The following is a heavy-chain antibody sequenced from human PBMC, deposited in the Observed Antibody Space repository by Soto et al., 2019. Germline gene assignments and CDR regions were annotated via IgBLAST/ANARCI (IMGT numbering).Heavy chain of an antibody. V-gene: IGHV3-23*01. J-gene: IGHJ4*02. CDR2: LSGSGGFT. CDR3: GKDRYYDNRIIDS. CDR1: GFTFNTYA. D-gene: IGHD3-16*01. Sequence: PGGSLRLSCAASGFTFNTYAMSWVRQAPGKGLEWVASLSGSGGFTEHADSVKGRFSISRGNSKNTLFLQMNGLRVDDTAVYYCGKDRYYDNRIIDSWGSGTLVTVSS.